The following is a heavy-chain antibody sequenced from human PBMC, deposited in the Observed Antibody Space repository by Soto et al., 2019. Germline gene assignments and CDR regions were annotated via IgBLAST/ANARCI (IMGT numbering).Heavy chain of an antibody. Sequence: QVQLVQSGAEVKKPGASVKVSCKASGYTFTSYGISWVRQAPGQGLEWMGWISGYNGNTKYAQKLQGRVTMTTDTSPSTAYRELRSLGSDDRGVDYVARDLGGQIVDYWGQGTLVTLSS. CDR3: ARDLGGQIVDY. CDR2: ISGYNGNT. D-gene: IGHD1-26*01. J-gene: IGHJ4*02. CDR1: GYTFTSYG. V-gene: IGHV1-18*01.